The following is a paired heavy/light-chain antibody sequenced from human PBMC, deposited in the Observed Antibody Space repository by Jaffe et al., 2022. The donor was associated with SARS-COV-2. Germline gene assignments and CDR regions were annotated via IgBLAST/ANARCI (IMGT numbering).Light chain of an antibody. CDR1: QSVLYSSNNKNY. CDR3: QQYYSTPYP. J-gene: IGKJ2*01. V-gene: IGKV4-1*01. CDR2: WAS. Sequence: DIVMTQSPDSLAVSLGERATINCKSSQSVLYSSNNKNYLAWYQQKPGQPPKLLIYWASTRESGVPDRFSGSGSGTDFTLTISSLQAEDVAIYYCQQYYSTPYPFGQGTKLEIK.
Heavy chain of an antibody. J-gene: IGHJ4*02. CDR3: ARQNRLQGIAVLGY. D-gene: IGHD6-19*01. CDR2: INSDGSTT. V-gene: IGHV3-74*01. Sequence: EVKLVESGGGLVQPGGSLRLSCEASGFTFSNYWMHWVRQAPGKGLVWVSCINSDGSTTSYADSVKGRFTISRDNAKNTLYLQMNTLRAEDTAVYYCARQNRLQGIAVLGYWGQGTLVTVSS. CDR1: GFTFSNYW.